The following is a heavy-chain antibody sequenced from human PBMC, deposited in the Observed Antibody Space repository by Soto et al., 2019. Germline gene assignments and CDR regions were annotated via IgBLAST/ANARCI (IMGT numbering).Heavy chain of an antibody. CDR2: INPSGGST. D-gene: IGHD3-16*02. V-gene: IGHV1-46*01. CDR3: ARDYRSGGGQHYYYYGMDV. J-gene: IGHJ6*02. Sequence: ASVKVSCKPSGYTFSAYYIHLVRQGPGQVLEWMGIINPSGGSTSYAQKFQGRVTMTRDTSTSTVYMELSSLRSEDTAVYYCARDYRSGGGQHYYYYGMDVWGQGTTVTVS. CDR1: GYTFSAYY.